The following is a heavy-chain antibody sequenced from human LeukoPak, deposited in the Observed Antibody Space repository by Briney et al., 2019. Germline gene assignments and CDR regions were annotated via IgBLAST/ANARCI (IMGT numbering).Heavy chain of an antibody. CDR2: ISAYNGNT. Sequence: ASVKVSCKASGYTFTSYGISWVRQAPGQGLEWMGWISAYNGNTNYAQKLQGSVTMTTDTSTSTAYMELRSLRSDDTAVYYCARVANSSSWYRYYYYYCGMDVWGQGTTVTVSS. D-gene: IGHD6-13*01. CDR1: GYTFTSYG. V-gene: IGHV1-18*01. CDR3: ARVANSSSWYRYYYYYCGMDV. J-gene: IGHJ6*02.